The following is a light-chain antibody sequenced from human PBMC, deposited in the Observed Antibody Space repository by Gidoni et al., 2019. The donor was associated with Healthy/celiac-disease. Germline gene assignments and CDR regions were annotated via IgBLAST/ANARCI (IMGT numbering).Light chain of an antibody. CDR1: QSVSSH. Sequence: ELVLTQAPATLTLSTAERATLTSSASQSVSSHLAWYQQKPRQTPRPLIYYASTSATGIPARFSGSGSGTDFTLTIISLEPEDFAVYYCQQRSNWPWITFGQGTRLEIK. J-gene: IGKJ5*01. CDR3: QQRSNWPWIT. CDR2: YAS. V-gene: IGKV3-11*01.